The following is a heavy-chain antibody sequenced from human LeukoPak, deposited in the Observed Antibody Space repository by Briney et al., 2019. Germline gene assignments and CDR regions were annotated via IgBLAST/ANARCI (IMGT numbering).Heavy chain of an antibody. Sequence: GGSLRLSCAASGFTFSSYAMHWVRQAPGKGLEWVAVISYDGSNKYYADSVKGRFTISRDNFKNTLYLQMNSLRAEDTAVYYCARDIAAAAFEYFQHWGQGTLVTVSS. D-gene: IGHD6-13*01. CDR3: ARDIAAAAFEYFQH. CDR2: ISYDGSNK. CDR1: GFTFSSYA. J-gene: IGHJ1*01. V-gene: IGHV3-30-3*01.